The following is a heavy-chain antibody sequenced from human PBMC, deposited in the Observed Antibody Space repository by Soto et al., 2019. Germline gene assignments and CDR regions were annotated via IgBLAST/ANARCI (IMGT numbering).Heavy chain of an antibody. CDR3: ARDSQKVATTRLYFGL. CDR2: IYSSGST. Sequence: SETLSLTCTVSGDSISSYYWSWIRQPAGKGLEWIGRIYSSGSTNYNPSLKSRVSMSVDTSKNQFSLKLSSVTAADTAVYYCARDSQKVATTRLYFGLWGRGTLVTVSS. CDR1: GDSISSYY. J-gene: IGHJ2*01. V-gene: IGHV4-4*07. D-gene: IGHD1-26*01.